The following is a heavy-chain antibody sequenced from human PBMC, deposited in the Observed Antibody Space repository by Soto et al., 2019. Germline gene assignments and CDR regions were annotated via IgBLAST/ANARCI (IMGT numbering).Heavy chain of an antibody. D-gene: IGHD4-4*01. CDR2: ISYDGSNK. J-gene: IGHJ6*02. CDR3: AKGAARVTRYYYYGMDV. V-gene: IGHV3-30*18. Sequence: QVQLVESGGGVVQPGRSLRLSCAASGFTFSSYGMHWVRQAPGKGLEWVAVISYDGSNKYYADSVKGRFTISRDNSKNTLYLQMNSRRAEDTAVYYCAKGAARVTRYYYYGMDVWGQGTTVTVSS. CDR1: GFTFSSYG.